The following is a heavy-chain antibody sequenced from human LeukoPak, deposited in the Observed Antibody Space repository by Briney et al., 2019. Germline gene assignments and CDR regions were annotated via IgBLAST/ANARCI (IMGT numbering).Heavy chain of an antibody. CDR2: ISYDGNNK. CDR1: GFTFSSYA. D-gene: IGHD5-24*01. CDR3: ARSRDGSSWWAFDI. Sequence: TGGSLRLSCAASGFTFSSYAMHWVRQAPGKGLEWVAVISYDGNNKYYADSVKGRFTISRDNSKNTLWLQMNSLRAEDTAVYYCARSRDGSSWWAFDIWGQGTMVTVSS. J-gene: IGHJ3*02. V-gene: IGHV3-30-3*01.